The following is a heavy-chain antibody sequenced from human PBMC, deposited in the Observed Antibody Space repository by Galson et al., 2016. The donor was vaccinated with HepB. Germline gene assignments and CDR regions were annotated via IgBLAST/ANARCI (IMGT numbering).Heavy chain of an antibody. V-gene: IGHV3-7*01. CDR1: GFSFSSHW. CDR2: INLDGKER. D-gene: IGHD5-12*01. Sequence: SLRLSCAASGFSFSSHWFSWVRQAPGEWPEWVANINLDGKERNYADSMKGRFTISRDNAKNSLYLEMNNLTDDDTAVYYCARDFPGGCFDYWGLGIQVAVSS. J-gene: IGHJ4*02. CDR3: ARDFPGGCFDY.